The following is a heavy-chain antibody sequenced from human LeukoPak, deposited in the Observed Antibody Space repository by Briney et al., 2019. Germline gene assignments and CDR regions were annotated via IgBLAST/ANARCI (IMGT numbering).Heavy chain of an antibody. CDR3: ARETGNYYFDF. CDR2: ISYDGRDK. Sequence: GGSLRLSCAASGFTFSSSVMHWVRQAPGKGLEWVAAISYDGRDKYFADSVKGRSTISRDNSKNTVDLQVNGLRAEDTAVYYCARETGNYYFDFWGQGTLVTVSS. V-gene: IGHV3-30*03. J-gene: IGHJ4*02. CDR1: GFTFSSSV. D-gene: IGHD1-7*01.